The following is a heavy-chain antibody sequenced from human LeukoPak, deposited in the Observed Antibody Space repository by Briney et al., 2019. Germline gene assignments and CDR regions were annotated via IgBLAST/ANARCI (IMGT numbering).Heavy chain of an antibody. CDR3: ARVAHDSSGYYRGDFDY. D-gene: IGHD3-22*01. V-gene: IGHV1-46*01. J-gene: IGHJ4*02. CDR2: INPSGGST. CDR1: GYTFTSYY. Sequence: ASVKVSCKASGYTFTSYYMHWVRQAPGQGLEWMGMINPSGGSTSYAQKFQGRVTMTRDMSTSTVYMELSSLRSEDTAVYYCARVAHDSSGYYRGDFDYWGQGTLVTVSS.